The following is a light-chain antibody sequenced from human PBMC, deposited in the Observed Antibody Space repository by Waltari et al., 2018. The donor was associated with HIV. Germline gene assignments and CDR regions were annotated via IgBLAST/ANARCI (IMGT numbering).Light chain of an antibody. CDR2: STG. J-gene: IGLJ3*02. CDR1: TGAVTSGYS. V-gene: IGLV7-43*01. CDR3: LLSSGGASV. Sequence: QTVVTQEPSLTLSPGGTLTLTCSSSTGAVTSGYSPNWFQQKPSHPPRPLIYSTGTRHSWTPARFSGSLRGDKAALTLSGVQPDDEAECYRLLSSGGASVFGGGAKLTVL.